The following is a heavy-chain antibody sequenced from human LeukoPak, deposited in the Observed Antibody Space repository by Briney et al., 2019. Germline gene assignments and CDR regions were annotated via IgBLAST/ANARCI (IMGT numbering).Heavy chain of an antibody. CDR3: ARDSSGYGSFDY. J-gene: IGHJ4*02. CDR1: EFTFSSFA. V-gene: IGHV3-23*01. CDR2: VSGSGGST. Sequence: GGSLRLSCAASEFTFSSFAMSWVRQAPGKGLEWVSRVSGSGGSTYYADSVKGRFSISRDNSKNTLYLQMNSLRAEDTAIYYCARDSSGYGSFDYWGRGTLVTVSS. D-gene: IGHD3-22*01.